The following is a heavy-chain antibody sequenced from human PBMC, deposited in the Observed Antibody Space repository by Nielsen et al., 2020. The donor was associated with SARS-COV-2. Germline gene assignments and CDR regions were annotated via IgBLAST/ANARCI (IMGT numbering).Heavy chain of an antibody. Sequence: GGSLRLSCAASGFTFSNYAMSWVRQAPGKGLEWVSVISGSGHDAYYADSVKGRFIISRDNSKNTLFLQMTSLGADDTAVYYCARDPIVGSAGWYFDYWGQGSLVTVSS. CDR1: GFTFSNYA. CDR3: ARDPIVGSAGWYFDY. V-gene: IGHV3-23*01. J-gene: IGHJ4*02. D-gene: IGHD1-26*01. CDR2: ISGSGHDA.